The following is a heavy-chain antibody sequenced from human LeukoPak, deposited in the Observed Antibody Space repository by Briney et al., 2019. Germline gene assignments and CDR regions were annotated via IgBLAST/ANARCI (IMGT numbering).Heavy chain of an antibody. J-gene: IGHJ4*02. V-gene: IGHV4-38-2*02. Sequence: PSETLSLTCTVSGYSTSSGYYWGWIRQPPGKGLEWIGSIYHSGSTYYNPSLKSRVTISVDTSKNQFSLKLSSVTAADTAVYYCARVFAGAKGFDYWGQGTLVTVSS. CDR3: ARVFAGAKGFDY. CDR2: IYHSGST. D-gene: IGHD1-26*01. CDR1: GYSTSSGYY.